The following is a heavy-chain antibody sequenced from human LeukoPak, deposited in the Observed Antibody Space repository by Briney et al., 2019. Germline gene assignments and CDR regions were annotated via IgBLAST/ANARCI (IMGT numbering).Heavy chain of an antibody. CDR3: AKDAIFSGSYFFDY. V-gene: IGHV3-30*18. J-gene: IGHJ4*02. Sequence: GGSLRLSCAASGFTFSSYGMHWVRQAPGKGLEGVAVISYDGSNKYYADTVKGRFTISRDNSKNTLYLQMNSLRAEDTAVYYCAKDAIFSGSYFFDYWGQGTLVTVSS. D-gene: IGHD1-26*01. CDR2: ISYDGSNK. CDR1: GFTFSSYG.